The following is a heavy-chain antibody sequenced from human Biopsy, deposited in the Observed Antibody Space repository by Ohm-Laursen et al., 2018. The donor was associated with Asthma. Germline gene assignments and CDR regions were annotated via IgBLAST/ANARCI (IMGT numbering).Heavy chain of an antibody. V-gene: IGHV1-18*01. CDR1: GYTSNSAG. CDR2: ISVYNGNT. CDR3: ARAVDYSHYYGIDV. Sequence: ATVKISCKTSGYTSNSAGITWVRQAPGQGLEWMGWISVYNGNTKVAQKLQDRVTMITDTSTSTAYMELRSLRSDDTAVYFCARAVDYSHYYGIDVWGQGTTVTVSP. J-gene: IGHJ6*01. D-gene: IGHD3-10*01.